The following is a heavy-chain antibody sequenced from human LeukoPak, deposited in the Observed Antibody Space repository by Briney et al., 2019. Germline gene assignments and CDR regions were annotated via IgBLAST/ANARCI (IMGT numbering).Heavy chain of an antibody. CDR2: IYASGNT. Sequence: SETLSLTCTVSGGSVSSASYYWTWIRQPPGKGLEWIGYIYASGNTNYNPSLKSRVTISVDTSKNQFSLKLSSVTAAGTAVYYCARDPPVAGTSWGQGTLVTVSS. J-gene: IGHJ4*02. V-gene: IGHV4-61*01. CDR3: ARDPPVAGTS. CDR1: GGSVSSASYY. D-gene: IGHD6-19*01.